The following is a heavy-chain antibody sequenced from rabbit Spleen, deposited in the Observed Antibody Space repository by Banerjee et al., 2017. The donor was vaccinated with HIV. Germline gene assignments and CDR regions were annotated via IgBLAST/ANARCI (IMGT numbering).Heavy chain of an antibody. Sequence: QLKETGGGLVQPGGSLTLSCKASGFDFTSDYMSWVRQAPGKGLEWIGLIYTAGGTTDYASWVNGRFTISSDNAQNTVDLQMNSLTAADTATYFCARARGTYDDVGDYARLDLWGPGTLVTVS. CDR3: ARARGTYDDVGDYARLDL. CDR1: GFDFTSDY. CDR2: IYTAGGTT. V-gene: IGHV1S7*01. D-gene: IGHD2-1*01. J-gene: IGHJ3*01.